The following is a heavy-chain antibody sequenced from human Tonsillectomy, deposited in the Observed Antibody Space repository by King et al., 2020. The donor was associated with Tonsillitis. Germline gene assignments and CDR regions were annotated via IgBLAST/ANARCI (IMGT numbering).Heavy chain of an antibody. CDR1: GFTFSSSA. CDR2: ISGSGGST. CDR3: AKVVSTAMFYYFDY. J-gene: IGHJ4*02. V-gene: IGHV3-23*04. Sequence: VQLVESGGGLVQPGGSLRLSCAASGFTFSSSAMAWVRQAPGKGLEWVSGISGSGGSTYYADSVKGRFTISRDNSKNTLYLQMNILGAEDTALYYCAKVVSTAMFYYFDYGGQGTLVPVSS. D-gene: IGHD5-18*01.